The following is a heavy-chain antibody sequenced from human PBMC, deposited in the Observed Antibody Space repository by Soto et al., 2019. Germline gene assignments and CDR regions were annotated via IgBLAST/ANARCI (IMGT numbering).Heavy chain of an antibody. D-gene: IGHD3-22*01. V-gene: IGHV1-18*01. CDR2: ISAYNGNT. Sequence: ASVKVSCKASGETLTSYGISWVRQAPGQGLEWMGWISAYNGNTNYAQKLQGRVTMTTDTSTSTAYMELRSLRSDDTAVYYCARSAYYYDSSGSLLYWGQGTLVTSPQ. J-gene: IGHJ4*02. CDR1: GETLTSYG. CDR3: ARSAYYYDSSGSLLY.